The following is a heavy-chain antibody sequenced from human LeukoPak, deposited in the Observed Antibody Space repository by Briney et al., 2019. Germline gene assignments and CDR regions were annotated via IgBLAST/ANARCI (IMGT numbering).Heavy chain of an antibody. CDR1: DGSISNYY. D-gene: IGHD6-19*01. CDR2: AYYSGST. V-gene: IGHV4-59*08. CDR3: ARNSAVATSRSWFDP. Sequence: PSETLSPTCSVFDGSISNYYWSWIRQPPGKGLEWIGYAYYSGSTTYNPSLESRVTISVDTSKNQFSLKLTAVTAADTAVYYCARNSAVATSRSWFDPWGQGTLVTVSS. J-gene: IGHJ5*02.